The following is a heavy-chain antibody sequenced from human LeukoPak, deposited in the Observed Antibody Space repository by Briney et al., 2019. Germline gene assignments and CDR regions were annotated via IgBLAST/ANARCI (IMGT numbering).Heavy chain of an antibody. D-gene: IGHD4-17*01. J-gene: IGHJ4*02. CDR2: ISYDGSNK. Sequence: GGSLRLSCAASGFTFSSYGMHWVRQAPGKGLEWVAVISYDGSNKYYADSVKGRFTISRDNSKNTLYLQMNSLRAEDTAVYYCARDLTTVTMPVDYWGQGTLVTVSS. CDR3: ARDLTTVTMPVDY. V-gene: IGHV3-30*03. CDR1: GFTFSSYG.